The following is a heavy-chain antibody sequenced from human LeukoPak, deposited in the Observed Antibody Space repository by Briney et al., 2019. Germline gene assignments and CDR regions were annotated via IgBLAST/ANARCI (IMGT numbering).Heavy chain of an antibody. V-gene: IGHV4-38-2*02. CDR2: IYHSGST. CDR1: GYSISSGYY. J-gene: IGHJ5*02. Sequence: PSETLSLTCTVSGYSISSGYYWGWIRQPPGKGLEWIGSIYHSGSTYYNPSLKSRVTISVDTSKNQFSLKLSSVTAADTAVYYCARDLRWEEHWFDPWGQGTLVTVSS. D-gene: IGHD1-26*01. CDR3: ARDLRWEEHWFDP.